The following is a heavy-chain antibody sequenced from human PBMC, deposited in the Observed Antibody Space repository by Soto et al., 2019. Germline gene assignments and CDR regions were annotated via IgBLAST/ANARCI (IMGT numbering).Heavy chain of an antibody. CDR2: IKHDGSEK. CDR3: LRDWGPDCSGGSCY. J-gene: IGHJ4*02. Sequence: GGSLRLSCAASGFIFSNYWMGWVRQAPGKGLEWVANIKHDGSEKYYVDSVKGRFTISRDNAKNSVYLQMNSLRAEDTAVYYCLRDWGPDCSGGSCYWGQGTLVTVSS. V-gene: IGHV3-7*01. D-gene: IGHD2-15*01. CDR1: GFIFSNYW.